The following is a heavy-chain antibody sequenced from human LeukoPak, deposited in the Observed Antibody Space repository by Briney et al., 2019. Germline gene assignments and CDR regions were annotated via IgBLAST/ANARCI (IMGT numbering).Heavy chain of an antibody. D-gene: IGHD3-3*01. J-gene: IGHJ4*01. Sequence: SETLSLPRTVSGGSLSSSSYYWGWIRQPPGKGLEWMGSIYYCGSTNYNPSLKSRVTIPVDKSKSQFSLKLSSVTAADTAVCYCARGLYYDFWSGYYQNRGQGTLVTVSS. V-gene: IGHV4-39*07. CDR3: ARGLYYDFWSGYYQN. CDR1: GGSLSSSSYY. CDR2: IYYCGST.